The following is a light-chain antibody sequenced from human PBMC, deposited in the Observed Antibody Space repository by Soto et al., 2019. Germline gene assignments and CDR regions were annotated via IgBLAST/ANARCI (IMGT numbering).Light chain of an antibody. CDR1: QSVSSN. V-gene: IGKV3-15*01. CDR3: QQYDKWPSWT. J-gene: IGKJ1*01. CDR2: GAS. Sequence: EIVMTQSPVTLSVAPGERATLSCRASQSVSSNLAWYQQKPGQAPRLLIYGASTRATGIPARFSGSGSGTKFTLTISSLQSEDLAIYYCQQYDKWPSWTFGQGTKVEIK.